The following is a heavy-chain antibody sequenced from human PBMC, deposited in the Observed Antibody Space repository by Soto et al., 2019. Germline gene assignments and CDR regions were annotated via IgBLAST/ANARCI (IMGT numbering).Heavy chain of an antibody. CDR2: IYSNGYT. CDR1: GDSITNGGYY. Sequence: PSETLSLTCTVSGDSITNGGYYWSWIRQFPGKGLEWIGYIYSNGYTYYNPSLESRVTISLDTSKNQFSLKLTSVTAADTAVYYFARDDPWEVVEYYYYGMDVWGQGPMVTVSS. V-gene: IGHV4-31*03. D-gene: IGHD1-26*01. J-gene: IGHJ6*02. CDR3: ARDDPWEVVEYYYYGMDV.